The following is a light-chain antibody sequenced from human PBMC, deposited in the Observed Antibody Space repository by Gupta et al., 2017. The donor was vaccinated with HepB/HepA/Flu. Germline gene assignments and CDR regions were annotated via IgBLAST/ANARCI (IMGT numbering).Light chain of an antibody. CDR2: DAS. V-gene: IGKV3-11*01. J-gene: IGKJ3*01. CDR3: QQRSNGPPIFT. Sequence: EIVLTQSPATLSLPPGERATLSCRASQSVSSYLAWYQQKPGEAPRLLIYDASNRATGIPARFSGSGCGTDFTLTISSREPEDFAVYYCQQRSNGPPIFTFGPGTKVDIK. CDR1: QSVSSY.